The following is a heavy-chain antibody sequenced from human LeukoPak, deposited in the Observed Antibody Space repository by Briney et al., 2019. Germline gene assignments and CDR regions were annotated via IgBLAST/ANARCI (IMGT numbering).Heavy chain of an antibody. CDR1: GGSISSTTYY. CDR3: ARLSGSYYDGAFDI. Sequence: SETLSLTCSVSGGSISSTTYYWGWIRQPPGKGLEWIANIYYFGSTDYNPSLNSRVTISVDTSKNQFSLRLSSVTAADTAVYYCARLSGSYYDGAFDIWGQGTMVTVSS. CDR2: IYYFGST. J-gene: IGHJ3*02. D-gene: IGHD1-26*01. V-gene: IGHV4-39*01.